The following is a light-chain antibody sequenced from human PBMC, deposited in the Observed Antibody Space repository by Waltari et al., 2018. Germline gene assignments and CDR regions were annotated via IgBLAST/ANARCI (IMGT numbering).Light chain of an antibody. CDR3: QVWDANNEPGV. J-gene: IGLJ1*01. CDR1: NLGITS. V-gene: IGLV3-21*01. CDR2: YNS. Sequence: SYVLTQPPSVSVAPGETARTTCRGNNLGITSVHWYRQKPGQAPQLVISYNSNRPSGIPERFSGSNSGDTASLTISRVEAGDEADYYCQVWDANNEPGVFGTGTEVTVL.